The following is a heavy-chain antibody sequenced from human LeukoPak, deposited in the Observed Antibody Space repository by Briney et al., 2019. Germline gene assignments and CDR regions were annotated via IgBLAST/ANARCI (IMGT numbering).Heavy chain of an antibody. D-gene: IGHD1-1*01. CDR3: ARWVTTSYYYYYGMDV. Sequence: VASVKVSCKASGYTFTSYDINWVRQATGQGLEWMGWMNPNSGNTGYAQKFQGRVTMTRNTSISTAYMELSSLRSEDTAVYYCARWVTTSYYYYYGMDVWGQGTTVTVSS. V-gene: IGHV1-8*01. CDR2: MNPNSGNT. CDR1: GYTFTSYD. J-gene: IGHJ6*02.